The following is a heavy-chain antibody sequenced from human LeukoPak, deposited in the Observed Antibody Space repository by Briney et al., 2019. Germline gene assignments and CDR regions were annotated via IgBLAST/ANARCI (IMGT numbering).Heavy chain of an antibody. CDR2: ISGSGGST. D-gene: IGHD3-3*01. J-gene: IGHJ4*02. Sequence: GGSLRLSCAASGFTFSSYSMNWVRQAPGKGLEWVSAISGSGGSTYYADSVKGRFTISRDNSKNTLYLQMNSLRAEDTAVYYCAARITIFGVVTDDYWGQGTLVTVSS. V-gene: IGHV3-23*01. CDR1: GFTFSSYS. CDR3: AARITIFGVVTDDY.